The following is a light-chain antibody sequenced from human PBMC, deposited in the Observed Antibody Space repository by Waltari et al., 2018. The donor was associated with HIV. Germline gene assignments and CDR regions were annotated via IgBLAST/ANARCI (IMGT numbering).Light chain of an antibody. CDR3: SSYAGSNIP. Sequence: QSPLTPPPSASGAPGQSVSMSRPGPSKDVAAVDAVSWYQQHPAKAPKLMIYEVSKRPSGVPDRFSGSKSGNTASLTVSGLQAEDEADYYCSSYAGSNIPFGGGTKLTVL. CDR1: SKDVAAVDA. V-gene: IGLV2-8*01. CDR2: EVS. J-gene: IGLJ2*01.